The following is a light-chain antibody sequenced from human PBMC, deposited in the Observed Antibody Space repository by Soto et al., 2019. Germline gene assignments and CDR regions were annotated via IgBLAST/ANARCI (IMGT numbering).Light chain of an antibody. V-gene: IGKV3-20*01. CDR3: HQYSDSPPFT. J-gene: IGKJ5*01. CDR1: QTIINNY. Sequence: EIVLTQSPDTLSSSPGERATLSCRASQTIINNYLAWYQQRPGQAPRLLIYDASTRATGILDRFSGSASGTDFTLTISRLEPEDFTVYYCHQYSDSPPFTFGQGTRLDI. CDR2: DAS.